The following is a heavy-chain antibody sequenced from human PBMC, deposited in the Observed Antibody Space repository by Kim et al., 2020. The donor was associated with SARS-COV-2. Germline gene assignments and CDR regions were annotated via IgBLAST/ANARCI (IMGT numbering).Heavy chain of an antibody. Sequence: EYAVAVKIRLTINPDTAKNQFSLQLNSVTPEDTAVYYCARDTPGQKAFDIWGQGTMVAVSS. V-gene: IGHV6-1*01. CDR3: ARDTPGQKAFDI. J-gene: IGHJ3*02.